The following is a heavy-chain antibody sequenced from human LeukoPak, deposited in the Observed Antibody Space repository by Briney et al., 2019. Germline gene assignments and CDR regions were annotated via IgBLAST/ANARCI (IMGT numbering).Heavy chain of an antibody. CDR2: NSSSSSTI. Sequence: PGGSLRLSCAASGRTFSSYSMNWVRQAPGKGLEWVSYNSSSSSTIYYADSVKGRFTISRDNAKNSLYLQMNSLRAEDTAVYYCARDFSDDSSGYYGELDYWGQGTLVTVSS. V-gene: IGHV3-48*01. CDR3: ARDFSDDSSGYYGELDY. D-gene: IGHD3-22*01. CDR1: GRTFSSYS. J-gene: IGHJ4*02.